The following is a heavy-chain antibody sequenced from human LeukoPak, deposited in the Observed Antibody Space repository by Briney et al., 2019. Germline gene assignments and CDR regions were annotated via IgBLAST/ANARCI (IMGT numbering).Heavy chain of an antibody. CDR2: IKQDGSEK. CDR3: VRDAWFGESRA. J-gene: IGHJ4*02. V-gene: IGHV3-7*01. CDR1: GFTFSDYY. Sequence: PGGSLRLSCAASGFTFSDYYMSWVRQAPGKGLEWVANIKQDGSEKYYVDSVKGRFTISRDNARNSVYLQMNSLRAKDTAVFYCVRDAWFGESRAGGQGTLVTVSS. D-gene: IGHD3-10*01.